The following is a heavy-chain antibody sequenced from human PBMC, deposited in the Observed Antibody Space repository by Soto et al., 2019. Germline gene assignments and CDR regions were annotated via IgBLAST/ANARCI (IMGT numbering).Heavy chain of an antibody. J-gene: IGHJ4*02. V-gene: IGHV3-30*18. D-gene: IGHD2-15*01. CDR1: GFTFSSYG. CDR3: AKDRSPLEYCSGGSCYLVPFDY. CDR2: ISYDGSNK. Sequence: GGSLRLSCAASGFTFSSYGMHWVRQAPGKGLEWVAVISYDGSNKYYADSVKGRFTISRDNSKNTLYLQMNSLRAEDTAVYYCAKDRSPLEYCSGGSCYLVPFDYWGQGTLVTVSS.